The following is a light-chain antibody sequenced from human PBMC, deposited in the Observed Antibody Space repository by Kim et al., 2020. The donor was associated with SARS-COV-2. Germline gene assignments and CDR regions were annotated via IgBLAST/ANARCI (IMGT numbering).Light chain of an antibody. CDR1: QSVRTK. J-gene: IGKJ4*01. CDR3: QQYSDWPPVT. CDR2: GAS. V-gene: IGKV3-15*01. Sequence: APGERATLNCRASQSVRTKLAWYHQKPGQAPRLLIDGASTRATGIPVRFSGSWSGTEFTLTISGLQSEDFGIYYCQQYSDWPPVTFGGGTKVDIK.